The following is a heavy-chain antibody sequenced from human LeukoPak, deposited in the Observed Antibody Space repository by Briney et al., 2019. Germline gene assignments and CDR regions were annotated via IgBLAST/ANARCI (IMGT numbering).Heavy chain of an antibody. J-gene: IGHJ5*02. Sequence: PETLSLTCTVSGRSISSYYWSWIRPPPGKGLEWIGYIYYSGSTNYNPSLKSRVTIAVDTSKNQFSLKLSSVTAADTAVYYCARDGNNWFDPWGQGTLVTVSS. V-gene: IGHV4-59*01. D-gene: IGHD1-26*01. CDR1: GRSISSYY. CDR3: ARDGNNWFDP. CDR2: IYYSGST.